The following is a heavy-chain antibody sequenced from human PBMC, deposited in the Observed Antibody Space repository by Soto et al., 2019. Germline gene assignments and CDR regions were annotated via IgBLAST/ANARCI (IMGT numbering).Heavy chain of an antibody. CDR2: IITLFGTA. CDR1: GGTFSSHS. D-gene: IGHD4-17*01. Sequence: VQLMQSGAEVKQPGSSVKVSCKASGGTFSSHSINWVRQAPGQGLEWMGGIITLFGTANYAQNFQGRVTITADQYTSTAYMELNSLRSDDTAVYYCAREVGYGDFSAALLDWGQGTLVTVSS. J-gene: IGHJ4*02. CDR3: AREVGYGDFSAALLD. V-gene: IGHV1-69*01.